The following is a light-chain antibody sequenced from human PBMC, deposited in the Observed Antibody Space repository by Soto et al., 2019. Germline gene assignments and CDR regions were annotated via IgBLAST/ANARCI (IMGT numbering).Light chain of an antibody. J-gene: IGKJ1*01. V-gene: IGKV1-5*03. CDR3: QQYNSYWT. Sequence: DVQMSHSPSTLSASVGDRVTITFRASQSISSWLAWYQQKPGKAPKLLIYKASSLESGVPSRFSGSGSGTEFTLTISSLQPDDFATYYCQQYNSYWTFGQGTKV. CDR1: QSISSW. CDR2: KAS.